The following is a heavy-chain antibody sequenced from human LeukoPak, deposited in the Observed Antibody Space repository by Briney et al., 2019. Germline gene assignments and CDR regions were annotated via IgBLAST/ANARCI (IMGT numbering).Heavy chain of an antibody. V-gene: IGHV1-46*01. CDR1: GYTFTSYY. Sequence: ASVKVSCKASGYTFTSYYMHWVRQAPGQGLEWMGIINPSGGSTSYAQKFQGRVTMTRDTSTSTVYMELSSLRSEDTAVYYCATTGASTHYYYYYMDVWGKGTTVTVSS. D-gene: IGHD1-14*01. J-gene: IGHJ6*03. CDR3: ATTGASTHYYYYYMDV. CDR2: INPSGGST.